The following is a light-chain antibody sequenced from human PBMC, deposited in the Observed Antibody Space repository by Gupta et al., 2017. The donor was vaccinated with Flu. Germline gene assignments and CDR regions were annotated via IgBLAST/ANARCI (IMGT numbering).Light chain of an antibody. J-gene: IGKJ1*01. CDR1: QSVSSSY. CDR2: GAS. CDR3: QQSGREPQRT. V-gene: IGKV3-20*01. Sequence: EIVLTQSPGTLSLSPGERATLSCRASQSVSSSYLAWYQQKPGQAPRLLIYGASSRATGIPDRFTGSGSGTDFTLTISRLEPEDFAVYYCQQSGREPQRTFGEGTRVELK.